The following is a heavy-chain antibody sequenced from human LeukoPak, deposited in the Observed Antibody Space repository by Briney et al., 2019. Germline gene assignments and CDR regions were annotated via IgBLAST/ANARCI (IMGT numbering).Heavy chain of an antibody. CDR3: ARGYYNVTSGLYYFDY. CDR1: GGSIISYY. J-gene: IGHJ4*02. D-gene: IGHD3-22*01. CDR2: TYNTGST. V-gene: IGHV4-59*01. Sequence: PSETLSLTCTVSGGSIISYYWSWIRQPPGKGLEWIGYTYNTGSTNYNPSLKSRVTISLDTSKNQFSLRLSSVTPADTAVYYCARGYYNVTSGLYYFDYWGQGTLVTVSS.